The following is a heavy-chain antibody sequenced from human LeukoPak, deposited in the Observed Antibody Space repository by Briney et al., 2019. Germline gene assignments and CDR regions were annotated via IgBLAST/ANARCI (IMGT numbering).Heavy chain of an antibody. CDR2: ISYDGSNK. J-gene: IGHJ4*02. CDR1: GFTFSSYG. CDR3: AKGPYYYDSTGLDY. D-gene: IGHD3-22*01. Sequence: PGGSLRLSCAASGFTFSSYGMHWVRQAPGKGLEWVAVISYDGSNKYYADSVKGRFTISRDNSKNTLYLQMNSLRAEDTAVYYCAKGPYYYDSTGLDYWGQGTLVTVSS. V-gene: IGHV3-30*18.